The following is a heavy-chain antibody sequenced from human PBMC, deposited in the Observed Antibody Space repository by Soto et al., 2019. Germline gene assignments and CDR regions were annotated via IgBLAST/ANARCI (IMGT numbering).Heavy chain of an antibody. J-gene: IGHJ4*02. D-gene: IGHD4-17*01. CDR3: ARLDDYGGSYFDQ. CDR1: GGSISSVSYY. CDR2: IFYSGIT. Sequence: QLQLQESGPGLVKPSETLSLTCTVSGGSISSVSYYWGWIRQPPGKGLEWIGSIFYSGITYYNPSLESRVTISVDTSKNQFSLKLISVTAADTALYYCARLDDYGGSYFDQWGQGTLVTVSS. V-gene: IGHV4-39*01.